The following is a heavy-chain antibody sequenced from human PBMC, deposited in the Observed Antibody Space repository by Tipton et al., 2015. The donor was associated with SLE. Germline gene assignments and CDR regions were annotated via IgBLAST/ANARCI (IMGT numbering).Heavy chain of an antibody. Sequence: SLRLSCEGSGFTFNHAWMSWVRQAPGKGLEWVGRIKNEGDGGTIDYAAPVKGRFTISRDDSKNMLYLQMDSLKTEDTALYYCATDRGITLATWPFDSWGQGTLVTVSS. CDR3: ATDRGITLATWPFDS. J-gene: IGHJ4*02. CDR1: GFTFNHAW. V-gene: IGHV3-15*01. CDR2: IKNEGDGGTI. D-gene: IGHD1-20*01.